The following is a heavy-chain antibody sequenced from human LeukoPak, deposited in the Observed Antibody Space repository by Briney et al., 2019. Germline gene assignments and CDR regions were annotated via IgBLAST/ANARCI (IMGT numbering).Heavy chain of an antibody. V-gene: IGHV1-2*02. Sequence: ASVKVSCKASGYTFTGYYMHWVRQAPGQGLEWMGWINPNSGGTNYAQKFQGRVTMTRDTSISTAYMELSRLRSDDTAVYSCARGVYDFWSGYSPVDYWGQGTLVTVSS. CDR3: ARGVYDFWSGYSPVDY. CDR2: INPNSGGT. J-gene: IGHJ4*02. D-gene: IGHD3-3*01. CDR1: GYTFTGYY.